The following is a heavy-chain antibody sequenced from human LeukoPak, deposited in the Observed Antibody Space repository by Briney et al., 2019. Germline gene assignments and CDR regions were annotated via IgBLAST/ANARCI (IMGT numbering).Heavy chain of an antibody. CDR3: ARYVGPNIAVAGSDF. Sequence: GGSLRLSCSASGFTFSTYDMNWVRQAPGKGLEWVSSITSRSKYIYYAGSVKGRFTISRDNANDLLFLQMDSLRDEDTAVYYCARYVGPNIAVAGSDFWGQGTLVTVSS. J-gene: IGHJ4*02. CDR1: GFTFSTYD. V-gene: IGHV3-21*01. CDR2: ITSRSKYI. D-gene: IGHD6-19*01.